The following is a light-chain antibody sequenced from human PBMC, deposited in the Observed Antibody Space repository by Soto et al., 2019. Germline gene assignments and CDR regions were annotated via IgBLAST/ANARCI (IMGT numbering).Light chain of an antibody. CDR1: QTISSY. CDR2: AAS. J-gene: IGKJ2*01. V-gene: IGKV1-39*01. CDR3: QQSHSTPYT. Sequence: DIQMTQSPSSLSASVGDRVTITCRASQTISSYLNWYQQKPGKAPKLLIYAASILPNGVPSRFSGSGSGTDFTLTISSLQPEDFASYYCQQSHSTPYTFGQGTKLEIK.